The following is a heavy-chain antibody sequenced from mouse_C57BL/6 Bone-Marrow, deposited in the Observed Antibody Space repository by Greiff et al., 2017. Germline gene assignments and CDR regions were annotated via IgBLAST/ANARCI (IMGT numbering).Heavy chain of an antibody. CDR3: ARDRGQLRLNYFDY. CDR2: ISDGGSYT. V-gene: IGHV5-4*01. J-gene: IGHJ2*01. CDR1: GFTFSSYA. Sequence: EVKLVESGGGLVKPGGSLKLSCAASGFTFSSYAMSWVRQTPEKRLEWVATISDGGSYTYYPDNVKGRFTISRDNATNNLYLQMSHLKSEDTAMYYCARDRGQLRLNYFDYWGQGTTLTVSS. D-gene: IGHD3-2*02.